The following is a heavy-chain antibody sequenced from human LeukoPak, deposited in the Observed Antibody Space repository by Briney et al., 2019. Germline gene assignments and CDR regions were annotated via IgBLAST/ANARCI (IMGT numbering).Heavy chain of an antibody. CDR2: ITGRSPAT. CDR1: GFTFSSYA. Sequence: GGSLRLSCAASGFTFSSYAMNWVRQAPGKGLEWVWHITGRSPATYYTDSVKGRFTISRDNSRNTLYLQINNLRAEDTAVYYCPKARCSYSDCYMPDWWSQGALVTVSS. CDR3: PKARCSYSDCYMPDW. D-gene: IGHD2-21*02. J-gene: IGHJ4*02. V-gene: IGHV3-23*01.